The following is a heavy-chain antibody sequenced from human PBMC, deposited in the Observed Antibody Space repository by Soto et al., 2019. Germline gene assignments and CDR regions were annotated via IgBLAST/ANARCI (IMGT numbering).Heavy chain of an antibody. D-gene: IGHD2-8*01. Sequence: PSETLSLTCTVSGGSISSYYWSWIRQPAGKGLEWIGRIYTSGSTNYNPSLKSRVTMSVDTSKNQFSLKLSSVTAADTAVYYCAGSDIVLMVNGAIDYWGQGTLVTVSS. V-gene: IGHV4-4*07. CDR2: IYTSGST. CDR3: AGSDIVLMVNGAIDY. CDR1: GGSISSYY. J-gene: IGHJ4*02.